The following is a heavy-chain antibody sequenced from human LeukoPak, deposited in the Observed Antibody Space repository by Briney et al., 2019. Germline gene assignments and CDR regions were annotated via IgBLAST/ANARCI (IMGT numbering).Heavy chain of an antibody. CDR3: ARDSRYYDILTGYSQRGYFDY. CDR1: GGSISSGDYY. V-gene: IGHV4-30-4*01. CDR2: IYYSGST. D-gene: IGHD3-9*01. J-gene: IGHJ4*02. Sequence: SETLSPTCTVSGGSISSGDYYWSWIRQPPGKGLEWIGYIYYSGSTYYNPSLKSRVTISVDTSKNQFSLKLSSVTAADTAVYYCARDSRYYDILTGYSQRGYFDYWGQGTLVTVSS.